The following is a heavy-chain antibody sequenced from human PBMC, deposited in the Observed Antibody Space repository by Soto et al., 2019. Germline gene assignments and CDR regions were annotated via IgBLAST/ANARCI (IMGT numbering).Heavy chain of an antibody. CDR1: GFTFSNYG. V-gene: IGHV3-30*18. J-gene: IGHJ3*02. CDR2: VSYRGTNK. Sequence: QVQLVESGGAVVQPGMSLRLSCVASGFTFSNYGMHWVRQAPGKGLEWVAFVSYRGTNKYHADSVKGRFTISRDDSRNTVYLQMNSLRAEDTAVYFCAKDGWMSTIRGDAFSIWGQGTGVNVSS. D-gene: IGHD1-1*01. CDR3: AKDGWMSTIRGDAFSI.